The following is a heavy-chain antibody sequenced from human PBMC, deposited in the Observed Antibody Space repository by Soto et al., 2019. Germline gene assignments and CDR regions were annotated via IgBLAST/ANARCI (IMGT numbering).Heavy chain of an antibody. CDR1: GFTFNKYS. CDR3: ARDLMPNDRGLGDLDY. D-gene: IGHD3-22*01. CDR2: ITSKTGDQ. V-gene: IGHV3-21*06. J-gene: IGHJ4*02. Sequence: EVRLVESGGGLVKPGGSLRLSCEASGFTFNKYSMNWVRQAPGKGLEWVSSITSKTGDQYYADSVKGRFIISRDNTKNSLSLQVTSLRDEDTAVYYCARDLMPNDRGLGDLDYWGQGTLVTVSS.